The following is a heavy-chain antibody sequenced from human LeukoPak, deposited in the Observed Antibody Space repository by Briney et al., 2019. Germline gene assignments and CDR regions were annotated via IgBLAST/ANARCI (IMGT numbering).Heavy chain of an antibody. CDR2: IYSGGST. CDR3: ARDRYTYYFDY. D-gene: IGHD3-16*02. Sequence: PGGSLRLSCAASGFTVSSNYMSWVRQAPGKGLEWVSVIYSGGSTYYADSVKGRFTISRDNSKNTLYLQMNSLRAEDTAVYYCARDRYTYYFDYWGQGTLVTVSS. J-gene: IGHJ4*02. CDR1: GFTVSSNY. V-gene: IGHV3-66*02.